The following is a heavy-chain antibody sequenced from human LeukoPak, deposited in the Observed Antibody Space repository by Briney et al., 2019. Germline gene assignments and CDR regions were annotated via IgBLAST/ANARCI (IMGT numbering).Heavy chain of an antibody. V-gene: IGHV3-23*01. J-gene: IGHJ4*02. D-gene: IGHD6-13*01. CDR1: GFTFSSTS. CDR3: ARGPLIAAAGTW. Sequence: GGSLRLSCAASGFTFSSTSMSWVRQAPGKGLEWVAVTVGGGDGTYHADSVKGRFTISRDNSNNTLYLQMNSLRAEDTAVYYCARGPLIAAAGTWWGQGTLVTVSS. CDR2: TVGGGDGT.